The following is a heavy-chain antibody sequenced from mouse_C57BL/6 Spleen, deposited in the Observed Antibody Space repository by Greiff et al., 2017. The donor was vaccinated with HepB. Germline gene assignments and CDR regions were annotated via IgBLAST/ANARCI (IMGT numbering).Heavy chain of an antibody. CDR1: GFTFTDYY. Sequence: EVKLMESGGGLVQPGGSLSLSCAASGFTFTDYYMSWVRQPPGKALEWLGFIRNKANGYTTEYSASVKGRFTISRDNSQSILYLQMNALRAEDSATYYCARSTVVATKYYFDYWGQGTTLTVSS. V-gene: IGHV7-3*01. J-gene: IGHJ2*01. D-gene: IGHD1-1*01. CDR3: ARSTVVATKYYFDY. CDR2: IRNKANGYTT.